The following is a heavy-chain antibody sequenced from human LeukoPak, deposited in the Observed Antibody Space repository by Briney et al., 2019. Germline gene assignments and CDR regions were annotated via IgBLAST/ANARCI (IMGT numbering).Heavy chain of an antibody. Sequence: PGGSLRLCCAASGFTFSSYWMHWVRQAPGKGLVWVSRINSDGGSTSYADSVKGRFTISRDNAKNTLYLQMNSLRAEDTAVYYCARPPYGGNSFAPPGWGQGTLVTVSS. J-gene: IGHJ4*02. CDR1: GFTFSSYW. CDR2: INSDGGST. V-gene: IGHV3-74*01. D-gene: IGHD4-23*01. CDR3: ARPPYGGNSFAPPG.